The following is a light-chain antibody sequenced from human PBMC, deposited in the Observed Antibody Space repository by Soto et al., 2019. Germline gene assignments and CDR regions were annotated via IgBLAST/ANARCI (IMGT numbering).Light chain of an antibody. Sequence: DIVMTQSPLSLPVTPGEPASISCRSSQSLLHSNGYNYLDWYLQKPGQSPQLLIYLGSNRASGVPDRFSGSGSGTDFTLKISRVEAEDVGVYYCMQALQTPYPFGQGTKLEI. CDR3: MQALQTPYP. CDR1: QSLLHSNGYNY. CDR2: LGS. V-gene: IGKV2-28*01. J-gene: IGKJ2*01.